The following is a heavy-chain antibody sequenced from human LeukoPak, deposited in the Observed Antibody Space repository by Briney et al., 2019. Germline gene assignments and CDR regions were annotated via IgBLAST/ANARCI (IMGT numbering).Heavy chain of an antibody. Sequence: PSGTLSLTCIVSGGSISSYYWSWIRQPAGKGLEWIGRIYSSGSTNYNPSLKRRVTMSVDTSKNQFSLKLTSVTAADTAVYYCARWVLRGHRLGLDLWGQGTLVSVFS. CDR1: GGSISSYY. CDR2: IYSSGST. V-gene: IGHV4-4*07. J-gene: IGHJ5*02. D-gene: IGHD3-10*01. CDR3: ARWVLRGHRLGLDL.